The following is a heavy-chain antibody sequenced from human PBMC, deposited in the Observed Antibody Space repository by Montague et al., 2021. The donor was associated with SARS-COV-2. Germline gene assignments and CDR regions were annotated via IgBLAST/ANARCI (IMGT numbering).Heavy chain of an antibody. V-gene: IGHV3-21*01. D-gene: IGHD3-9*01. CDR1: GFTFSSYS. CDR3: ARDRYYDILTGYWEFDP. Sequence: SLRLPCAASGFTFSSYSMNWVRQAPGKGLEWVSSISSSSYIYYADSVKGRFTISRDNAKNSLYLQMNSLRAEDTAVYYCARDRYYDILTGYWEFDPWAREPWSPSPQ. J-gene: IGHJ5*02. CDR2: ISSSSYI.